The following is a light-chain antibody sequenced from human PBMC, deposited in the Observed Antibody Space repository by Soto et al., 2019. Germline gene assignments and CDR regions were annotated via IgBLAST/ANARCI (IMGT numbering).Light chain of an antibody. Sequence: QAVVTQSPSASASLGASVKLTCTLSSGYSSYAIAWHQQQPEKGPRYLMKVNSDGSHNKGDGIPDRFSGSGSGAERYLTISSLQSEDEADYYCQTWGSGTLVFGGGTQLTVL. CDR1: SGYSSYA. CDR3: QTWGSGTLV. CDR2: VNSDGSH. V-gene: IGLV4-69*01. J-gene: IGLJ2*01.